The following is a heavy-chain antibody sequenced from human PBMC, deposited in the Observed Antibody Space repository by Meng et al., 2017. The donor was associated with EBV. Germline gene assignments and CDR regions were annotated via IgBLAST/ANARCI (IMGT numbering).Heavy chain of an antibody. D-gene: IGHD6-19*01. CDR2: ISGSGGST. V-gene: IGHV3-23*01. CDR1: GLTFSSYA. CDR3: AKDLRGYSSGWYDY. Sequence: VELLGVGVWLVEPGGSLVLSWSASGLTFSSYAMSWVRQAPGKGLEWVSAISGSGGSTYYADSVKGRFTISRDNSKNTLYLQMNSLRAEDTAVYYCAKDLRGYSSGWYDYWGQGTLVTVSS. J-gene: IGHJ4*02.